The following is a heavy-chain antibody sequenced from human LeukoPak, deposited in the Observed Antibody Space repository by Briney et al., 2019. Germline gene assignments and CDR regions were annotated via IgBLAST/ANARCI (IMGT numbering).Heavy chain of an antibody. J-gene: IGHJ4*02. CDR1: GXTFSSYA. D-gene: IGHD3-22*01. CDR2: ISGSGGST. CDR3: AKGAGVVVITAVCFDY. Sequence: PGGSLRLSCAASGXTFSSYAMSWVRQAPGKGLEWVSAISGSGGSTYYADSVKGRFTISRDNSKNALYLQVNSLRAEDTAVYYCAKGAGVVVITAVCFDYWGQGTLVTVSS. V-gene: IGHV3-23*01.